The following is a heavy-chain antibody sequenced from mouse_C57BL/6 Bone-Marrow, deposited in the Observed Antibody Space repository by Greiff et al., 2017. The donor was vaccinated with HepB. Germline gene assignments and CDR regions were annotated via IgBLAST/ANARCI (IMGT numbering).Heavy chain of an antibody. D-gene: IGHD1-1*01. Sequence: QVQLQQSGAELVRPGTSVKVSCKASGYAFTNYLIEWVKQRPGQGLEWIGVINPGSGGTNYNEKFKGKATLTADKSSSTAYMQLSSLTSEDSAVYFCASILRPRAYWGQGTLVTVSA. CDR1: GYAFTNYL. V-gene: IGHV1-54*01. J-gene: IGHJ3*01. CDR2: INPGSGGT. CDR3: ASILRPRAY.